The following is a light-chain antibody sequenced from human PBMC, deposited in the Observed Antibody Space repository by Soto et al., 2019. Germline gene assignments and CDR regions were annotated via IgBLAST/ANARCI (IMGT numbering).Light chain of an antibody. CDR3: QQYGSLPWT. CDR1: QSVSSSY. V-gene: IGKV3-20*01. CDR2: GAS. J-gene: IGKJ1*01. Sequence: EIVLAQSTGTVSLSPGERATLSCRASQSVSSSYLAWYQQKPGQAPRLLIYGASRRATGIPDRFSGSESGTDFTLTISRLEPEDFAVYHCQQYGSLPWTFGQGTKVDIK.